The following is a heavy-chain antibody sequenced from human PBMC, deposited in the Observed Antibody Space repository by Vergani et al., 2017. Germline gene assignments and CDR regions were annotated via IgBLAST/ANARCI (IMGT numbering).Heavy chain of an antibody. J-gene: IGHJ4*02. V-gene: IGHV3-33*01. CDR1: GFTFSSYG. CDR3: ARDPSLYSSSWESFGRY. Sequence: QVQLVESGGGVVQPGRSLRLSCAASGFTFSSYGMHWVRQAPGKGLEWVAVIWYDGSNKYYADSVKGRFTISRDNSKNTLYLQMNSLRAEDTAVYYCARDPSLYSSSWESFGRYWGQGTLVTVSS. CDR2: IWYDGSNK. D-gene: IGHD6-13*01.